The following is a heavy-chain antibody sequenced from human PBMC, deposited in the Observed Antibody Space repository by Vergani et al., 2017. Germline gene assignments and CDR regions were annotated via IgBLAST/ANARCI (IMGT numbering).Heavy chain of an antibody. D-gene: IGHD2-2*02. CDR2: ISSSSSTL. CDR1: GFTFSSYS. CDR3: ARDRYCSSTSCYMDWFDP. V-gene: IGHV3-48*04. J-gene: IGHJ5*02. Sequence: EVQLVESWGGLVQPGGSLRLSCAASGFTFSSYSMNWVRQAPGKGLEWVSYISSSSSTLYYADSVKGRFTISRDNAKNSLYLQMNSLRAEDTAVYYCARDRYCSSTSCYMDWFDPWGQGTLVTVSS.